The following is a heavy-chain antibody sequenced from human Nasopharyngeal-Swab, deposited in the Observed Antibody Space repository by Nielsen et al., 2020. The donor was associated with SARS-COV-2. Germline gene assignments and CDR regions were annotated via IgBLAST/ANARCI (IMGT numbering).Heavy chain of an antibody. CDR1: GFTFSSKW. D-gene: IGHD4-17*01. J-gene: IGHJ3*02. V-gene: IGHV3-7*05. Sequence: GESLKISCAGSGFTFSSKWMNWARQAPGKGLEWVANISPDGGQKYYADSVKGRFTISRDNAKNSLYLQMDSLRAEDTAVYYCARDPDDYGDYPDAFDIWGQGTMVTVSS. CDR2: ISPDGGQK. CDR3: ARDPDDYGDYPDAFDI.